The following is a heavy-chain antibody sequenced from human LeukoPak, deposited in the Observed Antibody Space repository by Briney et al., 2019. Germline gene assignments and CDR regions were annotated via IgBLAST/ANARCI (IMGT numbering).Heavy chain of an antibody. D-gene: IGHD6-13*01. J-gene: IGHJ4*02. CDR3: ARQEYSSSWYDY. CDR2: IYYSGST. V-gene: IGHV4-59*08. Sequence: SETLSLTCTVSDDSISGYYWSWIRQPPGKGLEWIGYIYYSGSTNYNPSLKSRVTISIDTSKNQFSLKLSSVTAAVTAVYYCARQEYSSSWYDYWGQGTLVTVSS. CDR1: DDSISGYY.